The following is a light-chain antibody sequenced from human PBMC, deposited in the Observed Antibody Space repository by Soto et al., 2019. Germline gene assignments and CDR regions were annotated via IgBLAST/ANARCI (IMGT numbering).Light chain of an antibody. CDR3: QQHNNCPLT. Sequence: DILMTQSPSTLSLSPGERATISCRASQSVSNFFAWYQQKPGQAPRLLIYDASSMDSGIPARFSGSGSGTEFTLTISILEPEDFAIYYCQQHNNCPLTFGQGTRVEIK. CDR1: QSVSNF. J-gene: IGKJ1*01. V-gene: IGKV3-11*01. CDR2: DAS.